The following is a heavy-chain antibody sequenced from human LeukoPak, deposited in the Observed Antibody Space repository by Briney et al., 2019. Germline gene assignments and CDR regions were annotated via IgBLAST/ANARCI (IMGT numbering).Heavy chain of an antibody. D-gene: IGHD1-26*01. CDR1: GYTFTSYG. J-gene: IGHJ4*02. CDR2: ISAYNGNT. CDR3: ARCSGSYCHFDY. Sequence: GASVKVSCTASGYTFTSYGISWVRQAPGQGLEWMGWISAYNGNTHYAQNLQGRMTVTTDTSTSTAYMELRSLRSDDTALYYCARCSGSYCHFDYWGQGTLVTVSS. V-gene: IGHV1-18*01.